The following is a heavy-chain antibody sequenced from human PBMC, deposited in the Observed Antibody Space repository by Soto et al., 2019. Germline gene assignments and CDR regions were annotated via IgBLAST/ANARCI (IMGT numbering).Heavy chain of an antibody. J-gene: IGHJ5*02. Sequence: ASVKVSCKASGYTFTSYGISWVRQAPGQGLEWMGWISAYNGNTNYAQKLQGRVTMTTDTSTSTAYMELRSLRSDDTAVYYFSRDVPDWSGFLLQQFDPWGQGTLVTVSS. CDR1: GYTFTSYG. CDR2: ISAYNGNT. CDR3: SRDVPDWSGFLLQQFDP. V-gene: IGHV1-18*01. D-gene: IGHD3-3*01.